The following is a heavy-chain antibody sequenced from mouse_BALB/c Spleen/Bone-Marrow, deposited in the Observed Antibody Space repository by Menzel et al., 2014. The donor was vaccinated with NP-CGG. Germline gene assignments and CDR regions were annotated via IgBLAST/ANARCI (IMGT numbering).Heavy chain of an antibody. V-gene: IGHV1-67*01. J-gene: IGHJ3*01. CDR2: ISTYSGNT. CDR3: ARSGYGYDWFAY. Sequence: QVQLQQSGLELVRPGVSVKISCKGSDYTFTDYAMHWVKQSHAKSLEWIGVISTYSGNTNYNQKFKGKATMTVDKSSSTAYMELARLTSEDSAIYYCARSGYGYDWFAYWGQGTLVTVSA. D-gene: IGHD2-2*01. CDR1: DYTFTDYA.